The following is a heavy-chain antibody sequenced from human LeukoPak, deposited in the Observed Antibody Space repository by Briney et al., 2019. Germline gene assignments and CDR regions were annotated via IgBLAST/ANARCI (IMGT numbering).Heavy chain of an antibody. D-gene: IGHD3-22*01. CDR3: TRTYYDDSSGYYYGRDAFDI. CDR2: ISPSGGST. Sequence: ASVKVSCKASGYTFTTYYIHWVRQAPGQGLEWMGIISPSGGSTSYAQKFQGRVTMTRDTSTSTVYMELSSLRSEDTAVYYCTRTYYDDSSGYYYGRDAFDIWGQGTMVTVSS. CDR1: GYTFTTYY. J-gene: IGHJ3*02. V-gene: IGHV1-46*01.